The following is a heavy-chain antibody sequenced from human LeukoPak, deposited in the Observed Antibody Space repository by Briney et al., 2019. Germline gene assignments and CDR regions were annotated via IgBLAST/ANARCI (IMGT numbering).Heavy chain of an antibody. CDR1: GGTFSSYA. V-gene: IGHV1-69*04. CDR3: ARVNHYYDSSGYGNNYYYGMDV. Sequence: ASVKVSCKASGGTFSSYAISWVRQAPGQGLEWMGRIIPIFGIANYAQKFQGRVTITADKSTSTAYMELSSLRSEDTAVCYCARVNHYYDSSGYGNNYYYGMDVWGQGTTVTVSS. D-gene: IGHD3-22*01. J-gene: IGHJ6*02. CDR2: IIPIFGIA.